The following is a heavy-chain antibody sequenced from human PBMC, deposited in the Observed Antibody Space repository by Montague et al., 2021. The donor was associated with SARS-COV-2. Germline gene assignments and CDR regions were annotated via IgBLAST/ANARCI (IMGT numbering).Heavy chain of an antibody. CDR1: GDSISSRHYY. CDR3: ARRAGVVGDTRFDS. V-gene: IGHV4-39*01. J-gene: IGHJ5*01. D-gene: IGHD1-26*01. CDR2: VYYRGST. Sequence: SETLSPTCTVSGDSISSRHYYWGWIRQSPGKGLEWTGNVYYRGSTYYNPSLRSRVTISVDTSKNQFALRLRSVTATDTAIYYCARRAGVVGDTRFDSWGQGTLVPVSS.